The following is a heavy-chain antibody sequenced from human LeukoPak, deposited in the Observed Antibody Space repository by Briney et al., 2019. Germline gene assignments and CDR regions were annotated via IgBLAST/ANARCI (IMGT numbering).Heavy chain of an antibody. CDR3: ARDGIFDF. J-gene: IGHJ4*02. Sequence: GGPLRLSCAASGFTFSTYSMHWVRQAPGKGLEWVSSIRSGGTYINYADSVKGRFTISRDDAKNSLYLQMNSLRAEDTAVYYCARDGIFDFWGQGTLVTVSS. V-gene: IGHV3-21*01. CDR2: IRSGGTYI. CDR1: GFTFSTYS.